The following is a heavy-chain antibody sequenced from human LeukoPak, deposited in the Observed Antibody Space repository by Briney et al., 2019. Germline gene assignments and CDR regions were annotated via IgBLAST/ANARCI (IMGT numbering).Heavy chain of an antibody. CDR3: ARPSGAYYYGMDL. J-gene: IGHJ6*02. V-gene: IGHV3-21*01. Sequence: GGSLRLSCAASGFTVSSYGMNWVRQAPGKGLEWVSWISGSSSYMYYADSVKGRFTVSRDNAKNSLSLQMNSLRAEDTAVYYCARPSGAYYYGMDLWGQGTTVTVSS. CDR1: GFTVSSYG. CDR2: ISGSSSYM.